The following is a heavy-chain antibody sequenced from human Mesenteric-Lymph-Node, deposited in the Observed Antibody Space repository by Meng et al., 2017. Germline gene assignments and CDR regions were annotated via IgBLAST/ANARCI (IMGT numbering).Heavy chain of an antibody. D-gene: IGHD6-6*01. CDR2: INPNSGGT. CDR3: ASPFGYSSSSFDY. J-gene: IGHJ4*02. Sequence: QGRVVQSGAEVKKPGAAVKVSCKASGYTFTGYYMHWVRQAPGQGLEWMGRINPNSGGTNYAQKFQGRVTITRDTSISTAYMELSRLRSDDTAVYYCASPFGYSSSSFDYWGQGTLVTVSS. V-gene: IGHV1-2*06. CDR1: GYTFTGYY.